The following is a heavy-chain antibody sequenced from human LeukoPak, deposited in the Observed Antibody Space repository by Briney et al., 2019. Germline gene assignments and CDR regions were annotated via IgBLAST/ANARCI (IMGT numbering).Heavy chain of an antibody. CDR2: IYTSGST. V-gene: IGHV4-61*02. D-gene: IGHD3-22*01. CDR1: GGSISSGSYY. CDR3: ARDYYDSSGEGAYFDY. J-gene: IGHJ4*02. Sequence: SETLSLTCTVSGGSISSGSYYWSWIRQPAGKGLEWIRRIYTSGSTNYNPSLKSRVTISVDTSKNQFSLKLSSVTAADTAVYYCARDYYDSSGEGAYFDYWGQGTLVTVSS.